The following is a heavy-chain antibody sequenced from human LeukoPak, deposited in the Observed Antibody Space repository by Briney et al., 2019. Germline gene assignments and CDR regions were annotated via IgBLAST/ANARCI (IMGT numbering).Heavy chain of an antibody. J-gene: IGHJ5*02. CDR1: GGSISSYY. V-gene: IGHV4-4*09. D-gene: IGHD2-2*01. CDR2: IYTSGST. Sequence: PSETLSLTCTVSGGSISSYYWSWIRQAPGKGLEWIGYIYTSGSTNYNPSLKSRVTISVDTSKNQFSLKLSSVTAADTAVYYCARGLYCSSTSCYEGRLDPWGQGTLVTVCS. CDR3: ARGLYCSSTSCYEGRLDP.